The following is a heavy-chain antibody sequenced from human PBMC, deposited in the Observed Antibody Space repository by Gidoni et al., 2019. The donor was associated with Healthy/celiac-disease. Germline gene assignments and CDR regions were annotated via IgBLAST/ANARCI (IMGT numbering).Heavy chain of an antibody. D-gene: IGHD1-26*01. V-gene: IGHV4-61*02. CDR1: GGSISSGSYY. J-gene: IGHJ4*02. CDR3: ARGYIVGATRFDY. CDR2: IYTSGST. Sequence: QVQLQESGPGLVKPSQTLSLTCTVSGGSISSGSYYWSWIRQPAGKGLEWLGRIYTSGSTNYNPSLKSRVTISVDTSKNQFALKLSSVTAADTAVYYCARGYIVGATRFDYWGQGTLVTVSS.